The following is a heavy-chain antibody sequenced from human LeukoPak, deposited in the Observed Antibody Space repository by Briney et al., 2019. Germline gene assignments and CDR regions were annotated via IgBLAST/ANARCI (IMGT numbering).Heavy chain of an antibody. Sequence: SVKVSCKASGGTFSSYAISWVRQAPGQGLDWLGGIIPIFVPPNYAQKFQGRVTITADESTSTAYMELSSLRSEDTAVYYCASGRGRWLQIDYWGQGTLVTVSS. CDR2: IIPIFVPP. D-gene: IGHD5-24*01. CDR1: GGTFSSYA. CDR3: ASGRGRWLQIDY. V-gene: IGHV1-69*01. J-gene: IGHJ4*02.